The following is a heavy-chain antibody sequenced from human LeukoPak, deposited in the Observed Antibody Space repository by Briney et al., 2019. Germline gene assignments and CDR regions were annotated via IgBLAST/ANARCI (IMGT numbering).Heavy chain of an antibody. J-gene: IGHJ4*02. D-gene: IGHD6-19*01. CDR3: ARKSRGWFDY. Sequence: SETLSLTCTVSGGSISSYYWSWIRQPPGKRLEWIGYFYNSGSTNYNPSLKSRVTISGDTSKNQFSLKLSSATVADTAVYYCARKSRGWFDYWGEGAQVTVSS. V-gene: IGHV4-59*01. CDR1: GGSISSYY. CDR2: FYNSGST.